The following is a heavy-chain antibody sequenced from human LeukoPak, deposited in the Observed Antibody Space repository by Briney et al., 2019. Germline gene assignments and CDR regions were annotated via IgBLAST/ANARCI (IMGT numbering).Heavy chain of an antibody. D-gene: IGHD3-10*01. Sequence: GGSLRLSCAASGFSFSTYDMHWVRQAPGKGLEWVSLIRPDGSHTKYYTDSVKGRFTISRDNAKNSLYLQMNSLRAEDTAVYYCARDCVTMVRGEEYIYYYYYMDVWGKGTTVTVSS. J-gene: IGHJ6*03. CDR3: ARDCVTMVRGEEYIYYYYYMDV. CDR1: GFSFSTYD. V-gene: IGHV3-30*02. CDR2: IRPDGSHTK.